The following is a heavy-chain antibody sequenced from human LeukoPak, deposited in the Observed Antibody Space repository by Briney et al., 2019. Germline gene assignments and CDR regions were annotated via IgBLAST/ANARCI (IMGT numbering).Heavy chain of an antibody. V-gene: IGHV3-48*03. D-gene: IGHD2-2*01. J-gene: IGHJ5*02. CDR2: ISSSGSTT. CDR1: GFTFSSYG. CDR3: ARETRTAGADQRPWWFDP. Sequence: GGSLRLSCAASGFTFSSYGMNWVRQAPGKGLEWVSYISSSGSTTHYADSAKGRFTITRDNAKNSLYLQMNSLRVEDTAVYYCARETRTAGADQRPWWFDPWGQGTLVTVSS.